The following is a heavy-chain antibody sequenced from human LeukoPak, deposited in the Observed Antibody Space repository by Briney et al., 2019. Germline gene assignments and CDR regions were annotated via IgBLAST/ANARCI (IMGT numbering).Heavy chain of an antibody. J-gene: IGHJ6*02. V-gene: IGHV4-34*01. CDR2: ISHSGST. CDR3: ARAHTGYSSSWYLGDPYYYYGMDV. Sequence: KPSETLSLTCAVYGGSFSGYYWSWIRQPPGKGLEWIGEISHSGSTNYNPSLKSRVTISVDTSKNQFSLKLSSVTAADTAVYYCARAHTGYSSSWYLGDPYYYYGMDVWGQGTTVTVSS. CDR1: GGSFSGYY. D-gene: IGHD6-13*01.